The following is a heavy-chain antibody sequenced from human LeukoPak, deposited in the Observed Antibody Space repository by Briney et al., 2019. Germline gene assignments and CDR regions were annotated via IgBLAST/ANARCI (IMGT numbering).Heavy chain of an antibody. V-gene: IGHV1-69*13. CDR3: ARGPGYCSGGSCPTEGSFDY. D-gene: IGHD2-15*01. CDR2: IIPIFGTA. Sequence: ASVKVSCKASGGTFSSYAISWVRQAPGQGLEWMGGIIPIFGTANYAQKFQGRVTITADESTSTAYMELSSLRSEDTAVYYCARGPGYCSGGSCPTEGSFDYWGQGTLVTVSS. J-gene: IGHJ4*02. CDR1: GGTFSSYA.